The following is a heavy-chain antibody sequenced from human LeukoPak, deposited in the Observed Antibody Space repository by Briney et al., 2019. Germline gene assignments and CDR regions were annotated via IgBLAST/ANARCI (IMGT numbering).Heavy chain of an antibody. CDR3: ARGVLEWLFDWFDP. J-gene: IGHJ5*02. D-gene: IGHD3-3*01. V-gene: IGHV1-8*01. Sequence: ASVKVSCKASGYTFTSYDINWVRQATGQGLEWMGWMNPNSGNTGYAQKFQGRVTMTRNTSISTAYMELSSLRSEDTAVYYCARGVLEWLFDWFDPWGQGTLDTVSS. CDR1: GYTFTSYD. CDR2: MNPNSGNT.